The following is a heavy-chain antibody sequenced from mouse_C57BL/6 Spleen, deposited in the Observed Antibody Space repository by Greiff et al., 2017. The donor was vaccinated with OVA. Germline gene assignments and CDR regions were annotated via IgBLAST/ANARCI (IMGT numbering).Heavy chain of an antibody. J-gene: IGHJ3*01. V-gene: IGHV1-64*01. CDR1: GYTFTSYW. CDR2: IHPNSGST. D-gene: IGHD3-1*01. CDR3: ARSGYQAY. Sequence: QVHVKQPGAELVKPGASVKLSCKASGYTFTSYWMHWVKQRPGQGLEWIGMIHPNSGSTNYNEKFKSKATLTVDKSSSTAYMQLSSLTSEDSAVYYCARSGYQAYWGQGTLVTVSA.